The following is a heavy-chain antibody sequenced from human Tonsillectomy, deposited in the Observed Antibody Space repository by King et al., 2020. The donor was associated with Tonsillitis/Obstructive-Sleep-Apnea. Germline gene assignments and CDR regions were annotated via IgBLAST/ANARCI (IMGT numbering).Heavy chain of an antibody. V-gene: IGHV3-33*01. D-gene: IGHD5-24*01. CDR2: IWYDGSNK. CDR1: GFTFSDYG. J-gene: IGHJ4*02. Sequence: VQLVESGGGVVQPGRSLRLSCAASGFTFSDYGMHWVRQAPGKGLEWVAVIWYDGSNKYYADSVKGRFSISRDNSKNTLYLQMSSLRAEDTALYYCARDDVDAYPPDYWGRGPLAPVPP. CDR3: ARDDVDAYPPDY.